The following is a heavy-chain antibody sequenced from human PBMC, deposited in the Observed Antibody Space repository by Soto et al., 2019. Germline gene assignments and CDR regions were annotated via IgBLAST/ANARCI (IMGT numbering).Heavy chain of an antibody. CDR3: ARAPESYYDSSGYWTN. CDR1: GGTFSSYA. J-gene: IGHJ4*02. Sequence: SVKVSCKASGGTFSSYAISWVRQAPGQGLEWMGGIIPISGTANYAQKFQGRVTITADESTSTAYMELSSLRSEDTAVYYCARAPESYYDSSGYWTNWGQGTLVTVSS. V-gene: IGHV1-69*13. CDR2: IIPISGTA. D-gene: IGHD3-22*01.